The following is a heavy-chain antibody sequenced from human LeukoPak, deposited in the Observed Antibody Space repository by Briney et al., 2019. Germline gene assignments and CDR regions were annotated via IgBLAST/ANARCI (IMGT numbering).Heavy chain of an antibody. J-gene: IGHJ6*02. Sequence: GRSLRLSCAASGFTFSSYGMHWVRQAPGKGLEWVAVISYDGGNEYYADSVKGRFTISRDNSKNTLYLQMNSLRAEDTAVYYCAKVSYSSSWYYYYVMDVWGQGTTVTVSS. CDR2: ISYDGGNE. CDR3: AKVSYSSSWYYYYVMDV. D-gene: IGHD6-13*01. V-gene: IGHV3-30*18. CDR1: GFTFSSYG.